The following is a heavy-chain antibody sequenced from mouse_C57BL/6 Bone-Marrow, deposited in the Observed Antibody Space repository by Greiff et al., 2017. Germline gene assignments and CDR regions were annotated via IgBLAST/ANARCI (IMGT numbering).Heavy chain of an antibody. V-gene: IGHV1-63*01. CDR1: GYTFTNCW. D-gene: IGHD2-2*01. Sequence: VQLQQSGAELVRPGTSVKMSCKASGYTFTNCWIGWAKQRPGHGLEWIGDIYPGGGYTNYNEKFKGKATMTADTSSSTAYMQFSSLTSEDSDIYYCARFYNGYERGYGYFDVWGTGTTVTVSS. CDR2: IYPGGGYT. CDR3: ARFYNGYERGYGYFDV. J-gene: IGHJ1*03.